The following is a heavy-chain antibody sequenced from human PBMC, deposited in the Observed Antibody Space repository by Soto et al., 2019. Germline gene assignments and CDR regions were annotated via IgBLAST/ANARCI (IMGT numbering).Heavy chain of an antibody. J-gene: IGHJ6*02. D-gene: IGHD3-10*01. CDR1: GYTFSTYG. CDR3: TREGSAPYYYYGMDV. V-gene: IGHV1-18*01. CDR2: INTHNGNT. Sequence: QVQLEQSAPEVKKPGASVKVSCKASGYTFSTYGISWVRQAPGQGLEWMGWINTHNGNTHYAQNLQGRVTMTADTSTSTAYMDLRSLRSDDTAVYYCTREGSAPYYYYGMDVWGQGTTVTVSS.